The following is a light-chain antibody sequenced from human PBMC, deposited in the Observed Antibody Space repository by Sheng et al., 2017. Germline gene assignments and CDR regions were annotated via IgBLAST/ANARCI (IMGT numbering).Light chain of an antibody. J-gene: IGKJ4*01. CDR1: QTINTY. V-gene: IGKV1-39*01. CDR2: DTY. Sequence: DIQMTQSPLSLSASVGDSVTITCRASQTINTYLNWYQHQAGRAPKILIYDTYRVKSGVPSRFSGHGSGTDFTLTISSLQPEDFATYYCQQSYSIPFTFGGGTNLEIK. CDR3: QQSYSIPFT.